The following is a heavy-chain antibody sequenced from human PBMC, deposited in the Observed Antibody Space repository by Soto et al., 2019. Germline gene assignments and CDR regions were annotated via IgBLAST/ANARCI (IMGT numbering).Heavy chain of an antibody. J-gene: IGHJ6*02. CDR2: IYSTVNT. CDR3: ARLNGYCVSTGCHGYYGMDV. V-gene: IGHV4-39*01. CDR1: GGSVSSNSYS. Sequence: QLQLQESGPGLVKPSETLSLTCTVSGGSVSSNSYSWGWIRQSPGKGLEWIGIIYSTVNTYYHPSLLSRVTISADTSMNEFSLRLSSVTAADTAVYYCARLNGYCVSTGCHGYYGMDVWGQGTTVTVSS. D-gene: IGHD2-2*03.